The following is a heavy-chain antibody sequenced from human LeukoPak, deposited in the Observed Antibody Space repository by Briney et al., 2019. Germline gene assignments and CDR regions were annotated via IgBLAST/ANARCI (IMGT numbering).Heavy chain of an antibody. D-gene: IGHD5-18*01. J-gene: IGHJ4*02. CDR3: ARGTSGYSYGTRDY. CDR2: INHSGST. CDR1: GVSFSGYY. V-gene: IGHV4-34*01. Sequence: KPSETLSLTCAVCGVSFSGYYLSWIRQPPGKGLEWIGEINHSGSTSYNPTLKSRVTISEDTSKNQFSLKRSSVTAAATAVYYCARGTSGYSYGTRDYWGRGTLVTVSS.